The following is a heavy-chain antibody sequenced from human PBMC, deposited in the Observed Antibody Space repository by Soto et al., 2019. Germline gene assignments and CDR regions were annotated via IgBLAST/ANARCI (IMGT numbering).Heavy chain of an antibody. CDR2: IIPIFGTA. Sequence: SVKVSCKASGGTFSSYAISWVRQAPGQGLEWMGGIIPIFGTANYAQKFQGRVTITADESTSTAYMELSSLRSEDTAVYYCARDLVGYYDSSGYYPNWFDPWGQGTLVTAPQ. CDR3: ARDLVGYYDSSGYYPNWFDP. J-gene: IGHJ5*02. V-gene: IGHV1-69*13. D-gene: IGHD3-22*01. CDR1: GGTFSSYA.